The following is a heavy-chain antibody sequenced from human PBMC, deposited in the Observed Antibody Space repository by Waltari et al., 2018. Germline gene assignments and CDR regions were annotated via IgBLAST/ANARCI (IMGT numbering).Heavy chain of an antibody. J-gene: IGHJ4*02. V-gene: IGHV3-30*04. CDR2: ISYDGSKK. CDR1: GFTFSSYA. D-gene: IGHD2-2*01. CDR3: ARAHIVVVPAAMLGLGDY. Sequence: QVQLVESGGGVVQPGRSLRLSCAASGFTFSSYARPWARQAPGKGLEWVAVISYDGSKKYYVDSVKGRFTISRDNSKNTLYLQMNSLRAEDTAVYYCARAHIVVVPAAMLGLGDYWGQGTLVTVSS.